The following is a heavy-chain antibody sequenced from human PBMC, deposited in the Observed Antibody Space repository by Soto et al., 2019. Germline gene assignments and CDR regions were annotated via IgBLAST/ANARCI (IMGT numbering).Heavy chain of an antibody. CDR3: ARSSGDDFFYYGMDV. CDR1: GASITSYY. D-gene: IGHD4-17*01. CDR2: VYARGAT. Sequence: SETLSLTCSVSGASITSYYWSWIRQSAGEGLQWIGRVYARGATNYNPSLKSRVSISGDTSKNQISLKLTSVTAAATAVYYCARSSGDDFFYYGMDVWGHGTTVTVSS. J-gene: IGHJ6*02. V-gene: IGHV4-59*10.